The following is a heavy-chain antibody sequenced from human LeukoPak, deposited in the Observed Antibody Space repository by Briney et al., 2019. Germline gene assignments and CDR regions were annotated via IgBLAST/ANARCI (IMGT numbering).Heavy chain of an antibody. J-gene: IGHJ2*01. V-gene: IGHV4-59*08. Sequence: SETLSLTCTVSGGSISSYYWSWIRQPPGKGLERIGYIYYSGSTNYNPSLKSRVTISVDTSKNQFSLKLSSVTAADTAVYYCARTYYDSSGYYLESYWYFDLWGRGTLVTVSS. D-gene: IGHD3-22*01. CDR2: IYYSGST. CDR1: GGSISSYY. CDR3: ARTYYDSSGYYLESYWYFDL.